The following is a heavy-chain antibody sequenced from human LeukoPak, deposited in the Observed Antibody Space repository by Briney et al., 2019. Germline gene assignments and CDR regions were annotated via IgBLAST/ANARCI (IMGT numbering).Heavy chain of an antibody. CDR3: ASFSYDFWSGYPTYYFDY. V-gene: IGHV3-7*03. J-gene: IGHJ4*02. CDR1: GFTFSSYW. D-gene: IGHD3-3*01. Sequence: PGGSLRLSCAASGFTFSSYWMSWVRQAPGKGLEWVANIKQDGSEKYYVDSVKGRFTISRDNAKNSLYLQMNSLRAEDTAVYYCASFSYDFWSGYPTYYFDYWGQGTLVTVSS. CDR2: IKQDGSEK.